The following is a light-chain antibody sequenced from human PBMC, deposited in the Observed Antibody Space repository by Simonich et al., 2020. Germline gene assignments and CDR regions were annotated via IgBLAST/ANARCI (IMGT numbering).Light chain of an antibody. J-gene: IGLJ3*02. CDR1: SSDVGGYNY. CDR3: SSYTSSSTRV. V-gene: IGLV2-14*03. Sequence: QSALTQPASVSGSPGQSITISCTGNSSDVGGYNYVSWYQQHPGKAPKRMIYDVSNRPSGVSNRFSGSKSGNTASLTISGLQAEDEADYYCSSYTSSSTRVFGGGTKLTVL. CDR2: DVS.